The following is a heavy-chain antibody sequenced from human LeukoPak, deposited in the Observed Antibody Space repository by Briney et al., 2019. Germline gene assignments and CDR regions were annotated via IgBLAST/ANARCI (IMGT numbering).Heavy chain of an antibody. V-gene: IGHV3-7*03. D-gene: IGHD3-10*01. CDR2: MQPDGGEK. Sequence: PGGSLRLSCAASGFTFRSYWMSWVRQAPGKGLDWVANMQPDGGEKYYVDSVKGRFTVSRDNAKSSLYLQMNSLRAEDAAVYYCARETPYGSLTFDYWGLGTRVTVSS. CDR3: ARETPYGSLTFDY. CDR1: GFTFRSYW. J-gene: IGHJ4*02.